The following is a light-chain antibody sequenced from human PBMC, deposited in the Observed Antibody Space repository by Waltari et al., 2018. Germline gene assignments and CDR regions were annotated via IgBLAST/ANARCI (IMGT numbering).Light chain of an antibody. V-gene: IGKV3-20*01. J-gene: IGKJ4*01. CDR2: STS. CDR3: QQYDGIVVT. Sequence: EIVLTQSPGTLSLSPGDRATLSCRARQTVSTIALSWYQQKPGQAPRVLIYSTSNRATGSPDRLSGSGSGTDFTLTISRLAPEDFGMYYGQQYDGIVVTFGGGTKVEI. CDR1: QTVSTIA.